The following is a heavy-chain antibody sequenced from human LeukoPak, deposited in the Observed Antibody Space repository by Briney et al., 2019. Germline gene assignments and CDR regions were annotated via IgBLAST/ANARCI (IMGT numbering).Heavy chain of an antibody. CDR3: ATWRTAKTGFDY. CDR1: GGSISSGGYY. V-gene: IGHV4-30-2*03. D-gene: IGHD1-1*01. CDR2: IYYSGSP. Sequence: PSQTLSLTCTVSGGSISSGGYYWSWIRQHPGKGLEWIGSIYYSGSPYYNPSLKSRVTISVDTSKNQFSLRLSSVTAADTAVYYCATWRTAKTGFDYWGQGTLVTVSS. J-gene: IGHJ4*02.